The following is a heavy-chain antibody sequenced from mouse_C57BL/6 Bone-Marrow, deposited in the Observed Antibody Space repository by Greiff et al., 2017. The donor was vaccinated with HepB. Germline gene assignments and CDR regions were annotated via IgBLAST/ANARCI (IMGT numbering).Heavy chain of an antibody. CDR2: IHPNSGST. D-gene: IGHD4-1*01. CDR1: GYTFTSYW. CDR3: ARRDWKSWDYAMDY. J-gene: IGHJ4*01. V-gene: IGHV1-64*01. Sequence: QVQLKQPGAELVKPGASVKLSCKASGYTFTSYWMHWVKQRPGQGLEWIGMIHPNSGSTNYNEKFKSKATLTVDKSSSTAYMQLSSLTSEDSAVYYCARRDWKSWDYAMDYWGQGTSVTVSS.